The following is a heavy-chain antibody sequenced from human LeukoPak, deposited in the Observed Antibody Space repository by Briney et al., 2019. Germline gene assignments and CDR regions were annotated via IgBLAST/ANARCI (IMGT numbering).Heavy chain of an antibody. CDR2: ISSSSSYI. Sequence: PGGSLRLSCTASGFTFSSYSMNWVRQAPGKGLEWVSSISSSSSYIYYADLVKGRFTISRDNAKNSLYLQMNSLRAEDTAVYYCARDSPPTVTTVFDYWGQGTLVTVSS. J-gene: IGHJ4*02. V-gene: IGHV3-21*01. CDR3: ARDSPPTVTTVFDY. D-gene: IGHD4-17*01. CDR1: GFTFSSYS.